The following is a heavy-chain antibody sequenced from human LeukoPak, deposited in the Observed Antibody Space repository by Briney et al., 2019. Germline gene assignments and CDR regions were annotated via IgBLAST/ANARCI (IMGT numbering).Heavy chain of an antibody. V-gene: IGHV4-39*01. Sequence: SETLSLTCTVSGDSISSNNYYWGWIRQPPGKELEWIGSLYYSGSTYYNPSLRSRVTISVDSSNNQFSLRLSSVTAADTAVYYCARVKGYYDYVWGSYRPTLFDYWGQGTLVTVSS. CDR3: ARVKGYYDYVWGSYRPTLFDY. CDR1: GDSISSNNYY. D-gene: IGHD3-16*02. CDR2: LYYSGST. J-gene: IGHJ4*02.